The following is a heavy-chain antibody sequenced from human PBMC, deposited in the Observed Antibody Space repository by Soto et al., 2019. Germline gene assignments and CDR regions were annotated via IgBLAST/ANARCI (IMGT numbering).Heavy chain of an antibody. Sequence: EVQLLESGGGLVQPGGSLRLSCAASGFTFSSYAMSWVRQAPGKGLGWVSAISGSGGTTYYADSVKGRFTFSRDNSNITLYLQMNSLRAEDTAVSYCAITVNGWFSAFDIWGQGTVVTVSS. D-gene: IGHD6-19*01. V-gene: IGHV3-23*01. CDR2: ISGSGGTT. CDR3: AITVNGWFSAFDI. J-gene: IGHJ3*02. CDR1: GFTFSSYA.